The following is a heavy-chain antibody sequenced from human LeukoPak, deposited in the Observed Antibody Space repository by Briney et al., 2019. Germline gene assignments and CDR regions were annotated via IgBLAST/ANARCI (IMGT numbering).Heavy chain of an antibody. J-gene: IGHJ4*02. Sequence: GGSLRLSCAASGFTFSSYAMSWVRQAPGKGLEWVSAISGSGGSTYYADSVKGRFTISRDNSKNTLYLQMNSLRAEDTAVYYCAKPLPPRVGSRASIFDYWGQGTLVTVSS. CDR1: GFTFSSYA. V-gene: IGHV3-23*01. D-gene: IGHD6-13*01. CDR3: AKPLPPRVGSRASIFDY. CDR2: ISGSGGST.